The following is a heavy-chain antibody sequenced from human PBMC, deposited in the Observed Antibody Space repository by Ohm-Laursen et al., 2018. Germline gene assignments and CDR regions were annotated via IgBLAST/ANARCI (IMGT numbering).Heavy chain of an antibody. Sequence: TPSLTCTVSGGSISSYYWSWIRQPPGKGLEWIGYIYYSGSTNYNPSLKSRVTISVDTSKNQFSLKLSSVTAADTAVYYCARRTAMGPFDYWGQGTLVTVSS. CDR2: IYYSGST. CDR3: ARRTAMGPFDY. D-gene: IGHD5-18*01. V-gene: IGHV4-59*08. CDR1: GGSISSYY. J-gene: IGHJ4*02.